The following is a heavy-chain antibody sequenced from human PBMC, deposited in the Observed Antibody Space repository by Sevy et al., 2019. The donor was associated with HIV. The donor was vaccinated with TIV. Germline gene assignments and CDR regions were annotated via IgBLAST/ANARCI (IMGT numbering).Heavy chain of an antibody. Sequence: SETLSLTCTVSGGSISSYYWSWIRRPPGKGLEWIGCLYYSGSTNYNPSLKSRVTISVDTSKNQFSLKLSSVTAADTAVYYSARHGSYTEEYFQHWGQGTLVTVSS. J-gene: IGHJ1*01. CDR2: LYYSGST. V-gene: IGHV4-59*08. D-gene: IGHD1-26*01. CDR1: GGSISSYY. CDR3: ARHGSYTEEYFQH.